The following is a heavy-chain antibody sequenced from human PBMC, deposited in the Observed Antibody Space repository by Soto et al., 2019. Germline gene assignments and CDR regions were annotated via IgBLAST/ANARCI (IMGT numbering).Heavy chain of an antibody. CDR1: GFTFRIYA. Sequence: QVLLMQSGGEVKKPGDSVKVSCKASGFTFRIYAIAWVRQAPGHGLEWMGWIRAHNGDANYAQNFQDRVTMTADTSTNTAYLELRSLGTDDTAVYYCARLTGFISPFPDYWGQGTLVSVSS. V-gene: IGHV1-18*04. J-gene: IGHJ4*02. CDR2: IRAHNGDA. CDR3: ARLTGFISPFPDY. D-gene: IGHD3-16*02.